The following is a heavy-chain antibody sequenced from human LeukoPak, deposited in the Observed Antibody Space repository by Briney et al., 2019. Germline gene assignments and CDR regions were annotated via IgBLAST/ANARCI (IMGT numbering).Heavy chain of an antibody. D-gene: IGHD3-22*01. CDR2: INHRGST. Sequence: SETLSLTCSVCGHSISTDYYWGWIRPAPGKGLEWIGIINHRGSTNYNPSLKSRVTISPDTSKNQFSLKLSSVTAADTAVYYCARVGDTSGYYQHFDYWGQGTLVTVSS. CDR1: GHSISTDYY. J-gene: IGHJ4*01. CDR3: ARVGDTSGYYQHFDY. V-gene: IGHV4-38-2*02.